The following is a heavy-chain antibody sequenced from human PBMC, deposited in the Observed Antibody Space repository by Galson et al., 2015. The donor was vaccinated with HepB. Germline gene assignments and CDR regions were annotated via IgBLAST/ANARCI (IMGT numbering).Heavy chain of an antibody. J-gene: IGHJ4*03. V-gene: IGHV3-48*01. Sequence: SLRLSCAASGFTFSRYSMNWARQAPGKGLEWISYISISGSTIYYSDSVEGRFTVSRDNGKSSLYLQMNSLRADDTAVYYCARCPFTDYYGSGIYFDYWGHGTPVTVSS. CDR1: GFTFSRYS. CDR2: ISISGSTI. D-gene: IGHD3-10*01. CDR3: ARCPFTDYYGSGIYFDY.